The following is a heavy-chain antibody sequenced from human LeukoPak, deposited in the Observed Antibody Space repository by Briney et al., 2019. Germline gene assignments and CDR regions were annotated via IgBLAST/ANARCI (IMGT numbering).Heavy chain of an antibody. CDR3: ARVTTVTTSFRFDY. D-gene: IGHD4-17*01. CDR1: GGSFSGYY. J-gene: IGHJ4*02. V-gene: IGHV4-34*01. CDR2: INHSGST. Sequence: SETLSLTCAVYGGSFSGYYWSWIRQPPGKGLEWIGEINHSGSTNYHPSLKSRVTISLDTSKNQFSLKLSSVTAADTAVYYCARVTTVTTSFRFDYWGQGTLVTVSS.